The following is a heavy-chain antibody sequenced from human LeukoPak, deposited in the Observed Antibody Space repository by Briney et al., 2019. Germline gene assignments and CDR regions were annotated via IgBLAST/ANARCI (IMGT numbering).Heavy chain of an antibody. V-gene: IGHV4-39*07. CDR3: ARSATVTTGYFDY. CDR1: GGSISSSGHY. D-gene: IGHD4-17*01. Sequence: SETLSLTCSVSGGSISSSGHYWGWIRQSPEKGLDWIGSIYSNGNTYYNPSVRSRVTISVDTSKNQFSLKLTSVTAAETAVYYCARSATVTTGYFDYWGQGALVTVSS. J-gene: IGHJ4*02. CDR2: IYSNGNT.